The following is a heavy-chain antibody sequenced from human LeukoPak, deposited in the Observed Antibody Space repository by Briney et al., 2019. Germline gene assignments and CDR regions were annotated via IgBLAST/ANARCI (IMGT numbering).Heavy chain of an antibody. Sequence: GGSLRLSCAASGYSFRSYAMHWVRQAPGKGLEWVAVISYDGNNKYYADSVKGRFTISRDNSKNTLYLQMNSLRVEDTAVYYCARELFRLGFDYWGQGTQVTVSS. CDR3: ARELFRLGFDY. CDR1: GYSFRSYA. CDR2: ISYDGNNK. V-gene: IGHV3-30*04. D-gene: IGHD3-10*02. J-gene: IGHJ4*02.